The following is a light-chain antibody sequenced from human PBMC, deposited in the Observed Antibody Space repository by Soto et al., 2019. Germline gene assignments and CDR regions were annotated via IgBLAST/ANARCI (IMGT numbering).Light chain of an antibody. CDR2: DAS. J-gene: IGKJ5*01. CDR3: HQRQYWPPIT. V-gene: IGKV3D-20*02. CDR1: QSVSSSY. Sequence: IVLTQSPSTLSLSPGEGAPLSRRAIQSVSSSYIAWYQQRPGQTPSLLISDASNRATGIPARFSGSGSGTDFTLTISSLEPEDFAVYYCHQRQYWPPITFGQGTRLEIK.